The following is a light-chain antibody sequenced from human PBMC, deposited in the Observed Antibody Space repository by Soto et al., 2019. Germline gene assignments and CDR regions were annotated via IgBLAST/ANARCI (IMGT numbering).Light chain of an antibody. CDR2: DAS. CDR3: QQRSKWLT. J-gene: IGKJ4*01. V-gene: IGKV3-11*01. Sequence: EIVLTQSPATLSLSPGERATLSCRASQSVSSYLAWYQKKPGQAPRLLISDASKRATGIPARFSGSGSGTDFTLTISSLEPEDYAVYYCQQRSKWLTFGGGTKVEIK. CDR1: QSVSSY.